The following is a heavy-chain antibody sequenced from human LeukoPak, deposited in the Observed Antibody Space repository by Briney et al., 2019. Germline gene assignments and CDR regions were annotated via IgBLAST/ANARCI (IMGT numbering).Heavy chain of an antibody. CDR3: ARDRRWGRSGWPDAFYI. CDR2: IRYDGSNK. J-gene: IGHJ3*02. Sequence: PGGSLTLSCAASGCTFSSYGMHWVRQAPCKGLEWVAFIRYDGSNKYYADSVKGRFTISRDNSKNTLYLQMNSLRAEDTAVYYCARDRRWGRSGWPDAFYIWGQGTMVTASS. CDR1: GCTFSSYG. V-gene: IGHV3-30*02. D-gene: IGHD6-19*01.